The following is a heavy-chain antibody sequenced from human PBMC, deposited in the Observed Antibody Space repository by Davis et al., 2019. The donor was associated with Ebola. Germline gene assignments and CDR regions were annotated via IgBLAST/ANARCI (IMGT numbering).Heavy chain of an antibody. CDR2: IIPIFGTT. V-gene: IGHV1-69*13. Sequence: SVKVSCKASGGTFNSYTITWVRQAPGHGLEWMGGIIPIFGTTNYTQKFQGRVTITADESTSTAYMELSSLRSEDTAVYYCARFYTIFGVTWGQGTLVTVSS. CDR1: GGTFNSYT. CDR3: ARFYTIFGVT. D-gene: IGHD3-3*01. J-gene: IGHJ5*02.